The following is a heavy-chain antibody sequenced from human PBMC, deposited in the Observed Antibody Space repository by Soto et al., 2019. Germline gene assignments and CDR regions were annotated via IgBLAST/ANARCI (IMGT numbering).Heavy chain of an antibody. D-gene: IGHD4-17*01. CDR2: IKNRADGGTT. J-gene: IGHJ4*02. CDR3: TTDPGDYEDF. Sequence: EVQLVESGGDLVKLGGCLRLSCAASGITFTNAWMSWVRQAPGKGLEWVGRIKNRADGGTTDYAAPVRGRFTISRDDSKNTLCLQMNSLEAEDTAVYYCTTDPGDYEDFWGQGTLVTVSS. V-gene: IGHV3-15*01. CDR1: GITFTNAW.